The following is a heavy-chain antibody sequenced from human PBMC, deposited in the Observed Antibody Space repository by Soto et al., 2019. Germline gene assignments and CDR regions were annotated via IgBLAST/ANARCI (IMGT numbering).Heavy chain of an antibody. CDR2: IYYSGST. D-gene: IGHD3-3*01. V-gene: IGHV4-59*08. Sequence: SETLSLTCTVSGGSISSYYWSWIRQPPGKGLEWIGYIYYSGSTNYNPSLKSRVTISVDTSKNQFSLKLSSVTAADTAVYYCARLYYDFWSGYSNDLSARFDPWGQGTLVTVSS. CDR3: ARLYYDFWSGYSNDLSARFDP. J-gene: IGHJ5*02. CDR1: GGSISSYY.